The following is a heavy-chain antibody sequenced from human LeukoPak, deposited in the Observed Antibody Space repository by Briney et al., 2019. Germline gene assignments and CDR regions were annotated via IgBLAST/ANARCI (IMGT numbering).Heavy chain of an antibody. CDR3: ARDSGHYGSGTLSNWFDP. J-gene: IGHJ5*02. CDR2: IRPYNGNI. Sequence: ALVKVSCKASGYTFSSYGVSWVRQAPGQGLEWMGWIRPYNGNILYAQKLQDRVTMTTDTSTRTAYMELRSLRSDDTAVYYCARDSGHYGSGTLSNWFDPWGQGTLVTVSS. D-gene: IGHD3-10*01. CDR1: GYTFSSYG. V-gene: IGHV1-18*01.